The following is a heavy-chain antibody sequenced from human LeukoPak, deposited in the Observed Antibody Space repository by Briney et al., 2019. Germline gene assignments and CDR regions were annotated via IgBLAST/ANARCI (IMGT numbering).Heavy chain of an antibody. J-gene: IGHJ4*02. D-gene: IGHD2-15*01. CDR2: INHSGST. CDR1: GGSITNYY. Sequence: SETLSLTCTVSGGSITNYYWSWIRQPPGQGLEWIGEINHSGSTNYNPSLKSRVTMSVDTSKNQFSLKLSSVSAADTAVYYCARGQVVREYWGQGTLVTVSS. CDR3: ARGQVVREY. V-gene: IGHV4-34*01.